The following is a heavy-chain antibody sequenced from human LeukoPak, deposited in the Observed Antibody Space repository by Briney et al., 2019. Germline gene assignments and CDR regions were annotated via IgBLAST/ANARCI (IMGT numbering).Heavy chain of an antibody. D-gene: IGHD2-2*01. Sequence: PGGSLRLSCAASGFTFSSYGMHWVRQAPGKGLEWVAVISYDGSNKYYADSVKGRFTISRDNSKNTLYLQMNSLRAEDTAVYYCAKDLWGYCGSTSCLGPFDYWGQGTLVTVSS. CDR3: AKDLWGYCGSTSCLGPFDY. V-gene: IGHV3-30*18. CDR1: GFTFSSYG. J-gene: IGHJ4*02. CDR2: ISYDGSNK.